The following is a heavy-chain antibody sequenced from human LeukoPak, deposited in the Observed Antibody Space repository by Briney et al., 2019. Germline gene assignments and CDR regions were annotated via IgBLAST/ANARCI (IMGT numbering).Heavy chain of an antibody. CDR3: ARTVGATGAFDI. D-gene: IGHD1-26*01. Sequence: GAAVKVSCKASGYTFINYGLTWLRQAPGQGFELMGWISAYTGSTNYAQKLQGRGTMPTDTSTSTAYMDLRSLTYDDTAEYYCARTVGATGAFDIWGQGALVIVSS. CDR2: ISAYTGST. V-gene: IGHV1-18*01. CDR1: GYTFINYG. J-gene: IGHJ3*02.